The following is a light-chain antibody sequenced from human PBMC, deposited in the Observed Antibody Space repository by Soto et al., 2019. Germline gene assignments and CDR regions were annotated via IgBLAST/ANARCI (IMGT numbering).Light chain of an antibody. V-gene: IGLV2-14*01. CDR1: SNDVGGYDY. Sequence: QSALTQPASVSGSPGQSITISCTGTSNDVGGYDYVSWYQQHPGKAPKLVIYEVTNRPSGVSNRFSGSKSGNTAALTISGLQAEDEADYYCCSYAGGSTLVFGGGTKLTVL. CDR2: EVT. CDR3: CSYAGGSTLV. J-gene: IGLJ2*01.